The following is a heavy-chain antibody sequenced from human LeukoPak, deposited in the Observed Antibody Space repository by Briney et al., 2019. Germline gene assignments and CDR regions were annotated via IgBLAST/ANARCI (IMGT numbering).Heavy chain of an antibody. J-gene: IGHJ3*02. V-gene: IGHV3-23*01. Sequence: GGSLRLSCAASGLTFSTYAMSWVRQAPGKGLEWVSTISGSGGSTYYADSVKGRFTISRDNSKNTLYLQMNSLRAEDTAVYYCARGIGADILHAFDIWGQGTMVTVSS. CDR3: ARGIGADILHAFDI. CDR1: GLTFSTYA. D-gene: IGHD2-15*01. CDR2: ISGSGGST.